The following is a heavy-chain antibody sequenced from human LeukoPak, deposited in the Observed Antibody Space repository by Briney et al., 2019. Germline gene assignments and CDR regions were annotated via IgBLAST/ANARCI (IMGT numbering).Heavy chain of an antibody. D-gene: IGHD6-13*01. Sequence: PGGSLRLSCAASGFTFSSYDMNWVSQAQGKRLEWVAVISYDGSNKYYADCVKGRFTISRDNSKNTRYLQMNSLRAEDTAVYYCAREDSSSWYRRGWFDPWGQGTLVTVSS. V-gene: IGHV3-30*04. CDR1: GFTFSSYD. CDR3: AREDSSSWYRRGWFDP. J-gene: IGHJ5*02. CDR2: ISYDGSNK.